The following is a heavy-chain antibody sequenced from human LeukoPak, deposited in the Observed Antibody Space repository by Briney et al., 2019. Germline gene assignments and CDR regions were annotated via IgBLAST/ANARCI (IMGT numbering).Heavy chain of an antibody. CDR2: IYSGGST. D-gene: IGHD4-17*01. J-gene: IGHJ4*02. V-gene: IGHV3-66*01. Sequence: PGGSLRLSCAASGFTVSSNYMSWVRQAPGKGLEWASVIYSGGSTYYADSVKGRFTISRDNSKNTLYLQMNSLRAEDTAVYYCARVSMTTVTRSLYYFDYWGQGTLVTVSS. CDR3: ARVSMTTVTRSLYYFDY. CDR1: GFTVSSNY.